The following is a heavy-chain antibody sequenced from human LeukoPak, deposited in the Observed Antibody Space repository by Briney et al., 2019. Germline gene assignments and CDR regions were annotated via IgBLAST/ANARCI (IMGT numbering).Heavy chain of an antibody. CDR1: GGSISSYY. CDR2: IYYSGST. J-gene: IGHJ6*02. CDR3: ARGAVIAAADEYYYGMDV. D-gene: IGHD6-13*01. Sequence: PSETLSLTCTVSGGSISSYYWSWIRQPPGKGLQWIGYIYYSGSTNYNPSLKSRVTISVGTSKNQFSLKLSSVTAADTAVYYCARGAVIAAADEYYYGMDVWGQGTTVTVSS. V-gene: IGHV4-59*01.